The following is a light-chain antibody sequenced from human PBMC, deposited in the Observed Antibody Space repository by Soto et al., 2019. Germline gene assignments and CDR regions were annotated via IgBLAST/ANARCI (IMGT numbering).Light chain of an antibody. J-gene: IGKJ5*01. V-gene: IGKV3-20*01. CDR2: DAS. Sequence: EIVLTQSPTTLSLSPGERATLHCRASQYITIYLAWYQQKPGQAPRLLIYDASSRATGIPDRFSGSGSGTDFTLSITPLEPEDFVVYFCQQYDTSPITFGQGTRLEIK. CDR3: QQYDTSPIT. CDR1: QYITIY.